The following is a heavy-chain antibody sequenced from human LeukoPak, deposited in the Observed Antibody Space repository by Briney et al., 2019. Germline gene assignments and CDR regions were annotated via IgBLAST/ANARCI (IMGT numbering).Heavy chain of an antibody. CDR1: GYIFSSYW. D-gene: IGHD2-2*01. CDR3: ARLGYCSGTSCYGVDY. CDR2: IYPGGSDR. Sequence: HGESLKISCKGSGYIFSSYWIAWVRQMPGKGLEWMGIIYPGGSDRRYSPPFQGPVTISADKSITTAYLQWSSLKASDTAMYYCARLGYCSGTSCYGVDYWGQGTLVTVSS. J-gene: IGHJ4*02. V-gene: IGHV5-51*01.